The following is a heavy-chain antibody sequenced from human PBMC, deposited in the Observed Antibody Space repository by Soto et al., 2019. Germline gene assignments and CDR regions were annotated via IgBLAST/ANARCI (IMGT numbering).Heavy chain of an antibody. Sequence: GASVKVSCKASGYTFTGYYMHWVRQAPGQGLEWMGWINPNSGGTNYAQKFQGRVTMTRDTSISTVYMELSRLRSDDTAVYYCARDRSTMVRGVIPPDYWGQGTLVTVSS. D-gene: IGHD3-10*01. CDR3: ARDRSTMVRGVIPPDY. V-gene: IGHV1-2*02. J-gene: IGHJ4*02. CDR1: GYTFTGYY. CDR2: INPNSGGT.